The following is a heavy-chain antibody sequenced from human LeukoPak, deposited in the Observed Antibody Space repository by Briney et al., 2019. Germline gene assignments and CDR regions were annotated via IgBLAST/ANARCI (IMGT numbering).Heavy chain of an antibody. J-gene: IGHJ4*02. CDR1: GYTFTGYY. CDR3: ARVFQKQLGDY. Sequence: ASVKVSCKASGYTFTGYYIHWVRQAPGQGLEWMGWINPNSGGTNYAQKSQGRVTMTRDTSISTAYMELSRLRSDDTAVYYCARVFQKQLGDYWGQGSLVTVSS. D-gene: IGHD6-13*01. CDR2: INPNSGGT. V-gene: IGHV1-2*02.